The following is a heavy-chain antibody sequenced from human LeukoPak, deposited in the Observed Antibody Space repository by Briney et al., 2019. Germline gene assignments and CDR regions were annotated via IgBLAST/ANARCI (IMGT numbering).Heavy chain of an antibody. CDR3: AKSSRPLRYFDWLLLS. Sequence: GGSLRLSCAASGFTFSSYGMHWVRQAPGKELEWVAVISYDGSNKYYADSVKGRFTISRDNSKNTLYLQMNSLRAEDTAVYYCAKSSRPLRYFDWLLLSWGQGTLVTVSS. J-gene: IGHJ4*02. CDR1: GFTFSSYG. CDR2: ISYDGSNK. D-gene: IGHD3-9*01. V-gene: IGHV3-30*18.